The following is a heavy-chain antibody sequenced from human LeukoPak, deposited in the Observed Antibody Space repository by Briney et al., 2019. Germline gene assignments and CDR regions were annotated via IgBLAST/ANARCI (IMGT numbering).Heavy chain of an antibody. Sequence: AAVKVSCKASGYTFTSYGISWVRQAPGQGLEWMGWISAYNGNTNYAQKLQGRVTMTTDTSTSTAYMELRSLRSDDTAVYYCASSYCSGGSCPGDFDYWGQGTLVTVSS. D-gene: IGHD2-15*01. CDR1: GYTFTSYG. CDR3: ASSYCSGGSCPGDFDY. V-gene: IGHV1-18*01. J-gene: IGHJ4*02. CDR2: ISAYNGNT.